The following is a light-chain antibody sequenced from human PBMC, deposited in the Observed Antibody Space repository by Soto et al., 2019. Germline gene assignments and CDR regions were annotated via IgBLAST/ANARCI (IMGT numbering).Light chain of an antibody. J-gene: IGKJ1*01. V-gene: IGKV4-1*01. CDR2: WAS. CDR1: QSVLYSSSNKNY. CDR3: QQYCSSPWT. Sequence: DIVMTQSPDSLAVSLGERATINCRSSQSVLYSSSNKNYLAWYQQKPGQPPKLLIYWASTRESGVPDRFSGSXSXTDFTLTIXSLXXEXXXXXYCQQYCSSPWTFGQGTKVEIK.